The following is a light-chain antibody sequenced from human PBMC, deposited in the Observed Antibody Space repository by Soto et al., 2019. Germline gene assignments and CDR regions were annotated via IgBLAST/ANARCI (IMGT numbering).Light chain of an antibody. CDR3: KQYNNWPWT. J-gene: IGKJ1*01. Sequence: ELVMTQSPASLSVSPGGRATLSCRASQSISDTLAWYQQKPGQAHRFLIYGAYKRATGFQARFSGSGSGTDFTLTIRSLQSEDFAVYYCKQYNNWPWTFGQGTKVDIK. CDR1: QSISDT. CDR2: GAY. V-gene: IGKV3-15*01.